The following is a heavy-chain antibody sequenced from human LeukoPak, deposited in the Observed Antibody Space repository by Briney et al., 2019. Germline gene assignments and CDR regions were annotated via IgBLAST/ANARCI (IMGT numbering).Heavy chain of an antibody. CDR1: GGSISSSSYY. D-gene: IGHD3-9*01. CDR3: ARVTYYDILTGYSTLQFDY. CDR2: IYYSGST. Sequence: PSETLSLTCTVSGGSISSSSYYWGWIRQPPGKGLEWIGSIYYSGSTYYNPSLKSRVTISVDTSKNQFSLKLSSVTAADTAVYYCARVTYYDILTGYSTLQFDYWGQGTLVTVSS. J-gene: IGHJ4*02. V-gene: IGHV4-39*01.